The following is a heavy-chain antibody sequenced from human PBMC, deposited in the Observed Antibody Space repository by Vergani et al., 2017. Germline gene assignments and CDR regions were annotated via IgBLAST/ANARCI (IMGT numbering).Heavy chain of an antibody. Sequence: QVQLVQSGAEVKKPGASVKVSCKDSGYSFSSYGITWVRQAPGQGLKWMGWIGTYGHKYEAQKFQGRVTMTTDTSTNTAYLEMRSLTYDDTAVYYCARDALFSVFGYCAGSTCYPDYWGQGTLVTVSS. D-gene: IGHD2-8*02. V-gene: IGHV1-18*01. CDR1: GYSFSSYG. J-gene: IGHJ4*02. CDR2: IGTYGHK. CDR3: ARDALFSVFGYCAGSTCYPDY.